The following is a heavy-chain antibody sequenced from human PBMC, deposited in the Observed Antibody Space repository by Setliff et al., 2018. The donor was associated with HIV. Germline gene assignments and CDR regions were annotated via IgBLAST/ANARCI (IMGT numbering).Heavy chain of an antibody. D-gene: IGHD2-15*01. Sequence: ASVKVSCKASGYFFNNYGIAWVRQAPGQGLEWMGWISGFNGNTNYAQILQGRVTVTTDMSTSTAYMELRSLRSDDTAVYYCARAGGFCNAATCLRGYDAFDIWGQGTTVTVSS. CDR2: ISGFNGNT. CDR3: ARAGGFCNAATCLRGYDAFDI. CDR1: GYFFNNYG. V-gene: IGHV1-18*01. J-gene: IGHJ3*02.